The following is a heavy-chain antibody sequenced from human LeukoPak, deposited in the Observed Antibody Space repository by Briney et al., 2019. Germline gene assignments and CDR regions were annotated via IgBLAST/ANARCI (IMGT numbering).Heavy chain of an antibody. D-gene: IGHD3-22*01. V-gene: IGHV3-30*03. CDR2: ISYDGINK. J-gene: IGHJ4*02. CDR3: ARVWYYYDSSDYFDY. CDR1: GFTFSIYG. Sequence: PGRSLRLSCAASGFTFSIYGMHWARQAPGKGLEWVALISYDGINKYYADSVKGRFTISRDNAKNSLYLQMNSLRAEDTAVYYCARVWYYYDSSDYFDYWGQGTLVTVSS.